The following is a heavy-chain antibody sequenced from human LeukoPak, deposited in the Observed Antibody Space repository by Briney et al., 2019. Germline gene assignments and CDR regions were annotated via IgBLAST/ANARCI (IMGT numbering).Heavy chain of an antibody. CDR1: VYTFTCYY. CDR3: ARGVEYYDILTGYFDY. Sequence: ASVTVSFTASVYTFTCYYMHWVRQAPGQGLEWMGWINPNSGGTNYAQKFQGRVTMTRDTSISTAYMELSRLRSDDTAVYYCARGVEYYDILTGYFDYWGQGTLVTVSS. V-gene: IGHV1-2*02. CDR2: INPNSGGT. D-gene: IGHD3-9*01. J-gene: IGHJ4*02.